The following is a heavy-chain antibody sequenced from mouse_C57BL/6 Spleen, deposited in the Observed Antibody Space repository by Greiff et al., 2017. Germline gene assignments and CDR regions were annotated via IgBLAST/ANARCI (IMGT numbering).Heavy chain of an antibody. D-gene: IGHD1-1*01. CDR1: GYTFTGYW. J-gene: IGHJ4*01. CDR2: ILPGSGST. CDR3: ARKRGYYGSSYYAMDY. V-gene: IGHV1-9*01. Sequence: VQLVESGAELMKPGASVKLSCKATGYTFTGYWIEWVKQRPGHGLEWIGEILPGSGSTNYNEKFKGKATFTADTSSNTAYMQLSSLTTEDSALYYCARKRGYYGSSYYAMDYWGQGTSVTVSS.